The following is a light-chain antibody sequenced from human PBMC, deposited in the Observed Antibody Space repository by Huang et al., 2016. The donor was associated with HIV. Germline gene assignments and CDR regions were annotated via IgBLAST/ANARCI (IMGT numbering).Light chain of an antibody. CDR1: QDIDNY. Sequence: DIQMTQSPSAMSASVGDRVTITCRASQDIDNYLAWFHQKPGRVPKRLVYAASSLKSGFPSRFIGGGSGTEFTPTISSLQPEDFATYYCLQHFTFQTPTFGQGTKVEIK. CDR3: LQHFTFQTPT. V-gene: IGKV1-17*03. J-gene: IGKJ1*01. CDR2: AAS.